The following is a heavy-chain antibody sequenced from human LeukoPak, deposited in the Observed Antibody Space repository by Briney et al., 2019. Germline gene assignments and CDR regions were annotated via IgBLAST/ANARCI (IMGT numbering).Heavy chain of an antibody. J-gene: IGHJ4*02. V-gene: IGHV5-51*01. CDR2: IYPGDSDT. CDR3: ARQWYEDTAMVDY. D-gene: IGHD5-18*01. CDR1: GYSFTSYW. Sequence: GESLKISCEGSGYSFTSYWIAWVRQMPGKGLEWIGIIYPGDSDTRYSPSFQGQVTISADKFISTAYLQWRSLKASDTAMYYCARQWYEDTAMVDYWGQGTLVTVSS.